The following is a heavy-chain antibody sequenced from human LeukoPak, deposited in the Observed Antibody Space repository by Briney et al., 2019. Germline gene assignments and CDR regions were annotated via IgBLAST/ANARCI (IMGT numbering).Heavy chain of an antibody. CDR3: VRLFVQEPSGWFDP. Sequence: ASVKVSCKTSGYTFSSYEINWVRQPPGQGLEWMGWMNPNSGNTAYAQNFQGRVTMTRDVSIRTAYMGLSSLRSEDTAVYYCVRLFVQEPSGWFDPWGQGTLVTVS. CDR1: GYTFSSYE. D-gene: IGHD3-10*01. CDR2: MNPNSGNT. J-gene: IGHJ5*02. V-gene: IGHV1-8*01.